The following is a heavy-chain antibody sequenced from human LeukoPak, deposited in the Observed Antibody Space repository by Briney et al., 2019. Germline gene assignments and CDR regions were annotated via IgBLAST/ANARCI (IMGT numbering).Heavy chain of an antibody. V-gene: IGHV3-33*01. CDR1: GXTFSSYG. CDR3: ARDFSLQLFDY. D-gene: IGHD5-24*01. J-gene: IGHJ4*02. CDR2: IWSDGSYK. Sequence: PGRSLRLSCAASGXTFSSYGSHWVRQAPGKGLEWVGVIWSDGSYKYYADSVKGRFTISRDDSKNTLYLQMNSLRAEDTAVYYCARDFSLQLFDYWGQGTLVTVFS.